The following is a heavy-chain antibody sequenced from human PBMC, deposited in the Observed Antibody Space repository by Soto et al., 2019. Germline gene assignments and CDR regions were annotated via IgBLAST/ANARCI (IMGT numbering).Heavy chain of an antibody. D-gene: IGHD4-17*01. Sequence: QVQLVQSGAEVKKPGASVKVSCKASGYTFTSYYMHWVRQAPGRGLEWMGIINPSGGSTSYAQKFQGRVTMTRDTSTSTVYMELSSLRSEDTAVYYCARDRRSTTDYYYGMDVWGQGTTVTVSS. V-gene: IGHV1-46*01. CDR3: ARDRRSTTDYYYGMDV. CDR2: INPSGGST. CDR1: GYTFTSYY. J-gene: IGHJ6*02.